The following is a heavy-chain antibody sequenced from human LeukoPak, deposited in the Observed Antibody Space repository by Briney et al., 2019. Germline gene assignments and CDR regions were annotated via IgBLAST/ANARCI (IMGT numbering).Heavy chain of an antibody. D-gene: IGHD5-18*01. J-gene: IGHJ4*02. V-gene: IGHV3-21*04. CDR3: AKDLLKISPHIQLWLDY. Sequence: GGSLRLSCAASGFTFSSYSMNWVRQAPGKGLEWVSSISSSSSYTYYADSVKGRFTISRDNSKNTLYLQMNSLRAEDTAVYYCAKDLLKISPHIQLWLDYWGQGTLVTVSS. CDR1: GFTFSSYS. CDR2: ISSSSSYT.